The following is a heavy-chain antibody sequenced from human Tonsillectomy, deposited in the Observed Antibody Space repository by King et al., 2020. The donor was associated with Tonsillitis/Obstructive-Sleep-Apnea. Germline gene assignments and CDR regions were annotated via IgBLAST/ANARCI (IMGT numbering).Heavy chain of an antibody. Sequence: VQLVESGGGLVKPGGSLRLSCAASGFTLSNAWMSWVRQAPGRGVEWVGRIKSISDGGTADYTAPVKGRFTISRDDSKNKLYLQMNSLKTEDAALYYCSASTVSGAFDIWGQGTVVTVSS. J-gene: IGHJ3*02. CDR2: IKSISDGGTA. CDR3: SASTVSGAFDI. V-gene: IGHV3-15*01. D-gene: IGHD4-17*01. CDR1: GFTLSNAW.